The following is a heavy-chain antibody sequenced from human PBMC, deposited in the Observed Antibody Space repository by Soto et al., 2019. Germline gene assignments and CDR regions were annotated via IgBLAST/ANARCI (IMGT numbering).Heavy chain of an antibody. V-gene: IGHV3-30*18. D-gene: IGHD6-13*01. J-gene: IGHJ3*02. CDR2: ISYDGSNK. CDR3: AKDRPPYSFSETDDFDI. Sequence: GGSLRLSCAASGFTFSSYGMHWVRQAPGKGLEWVAVISYDGSNKYYADSVKGRFTISRDNSKNTLYLQMNSLRAEDTAVYYCAKDRPPYSFSETDDFDIWGQGTMVTASS. CDR1: GFTFSSYG.